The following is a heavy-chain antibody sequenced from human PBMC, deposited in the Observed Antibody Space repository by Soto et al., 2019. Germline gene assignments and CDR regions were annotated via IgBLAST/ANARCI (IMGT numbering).Heavy chain of an antibody. CDR3: VRGPYFFDS. CDR1: GFPFTSFF. J-gene: IGHJ4*02. V-gene: IGHV1-46*01. CDR2: INPSRGSA. Sequence: ASLKVSCKASGFPFTSFFIHWVRQAPGQGLEWMGVINPSRGSANYAQKFQGRLTLTRDTSSSTVYMDLSSLKSEDTALYYCVRGPYFFDSWGRGTLVTVSS.